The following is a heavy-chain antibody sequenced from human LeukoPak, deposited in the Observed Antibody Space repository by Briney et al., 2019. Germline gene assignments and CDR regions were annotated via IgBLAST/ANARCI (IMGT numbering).Heavy chain of an antibody. Sequence: ASVKVSCKASGYTFTSYYMHWVRQAPGQGLEWMGGIIPIFGTANYAQKFQGRVTITADKSTSTAYMELSSLRSEDTAVYYCARDRFYAFDIWGQGTMVTVSS. D-gene: IGHD2/OR15-2a*01. CDR1: GYTFTSYY. CDR3: ARDRFYAFDI. V-gene: IGHV1-69*06. CDR2: IIPIFGTA. J-gene: IGHJ3*02.